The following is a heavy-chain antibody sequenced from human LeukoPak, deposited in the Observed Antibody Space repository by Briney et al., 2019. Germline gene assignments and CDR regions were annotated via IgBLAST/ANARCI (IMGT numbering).Heavy chain of an antibody. CDR3: AKLGSWYTFNY. D-gene: IGHD6-13*01. CDR1: GFTFSSYA. J-gene: IGHJ4*02. CDR2: ISGSGGST. Sequence: GGSLRLSCAASGFTFSSYAMSWVRQAPGEGLEWVSAISGSGGSTYYADSVKGRFTISRDNSKNTLYLQMNSLRAEDTAVYYCAKLGSWYTFNYWGQGTLVTVSS. V-gene: IGHV3-23*01.